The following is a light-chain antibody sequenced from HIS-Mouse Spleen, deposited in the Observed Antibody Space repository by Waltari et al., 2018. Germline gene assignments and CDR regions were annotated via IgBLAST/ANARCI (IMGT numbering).Light chain of an antibody. CDR2: AAS. Sequence: DIQLTHSPSFLSASVGDRVTITCRASQGISSYLAWYQQKPGKAPKLLLYAASTLQSWVPSRFSGSGTGTEFTLTISSLQPEDFATYYCQQLNSYPPTFGQGTKVEIK. CDR3: QQLNSYPPT. CDR1: QGISSY. J-gene: IGKJ1*01. V-gene: IGKV1-9*01.